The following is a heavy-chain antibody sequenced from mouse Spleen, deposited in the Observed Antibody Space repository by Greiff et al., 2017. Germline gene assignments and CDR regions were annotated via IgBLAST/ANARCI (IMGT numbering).Heavy chain of an antibody. D-gene: IGHD1-1*01. J-gene: IGHJ4*01. V-gene: IGHV1-18*01. CDR2: INPNNGGT. CDR3: ARSVQDYGTRAMDY. Sequence: EVQLQQPGPELVKPGASVKIPCKASGYTFTDYNMDWVKQSHGKSLEWIGDINPNNGGTIYNQKFKGKATLTVDKSSSTAYMELRSLTSEDTAVYYCARSVQDYGTRAMDYWGQGTSVTVSS. CDR1: GYTFTDYN.